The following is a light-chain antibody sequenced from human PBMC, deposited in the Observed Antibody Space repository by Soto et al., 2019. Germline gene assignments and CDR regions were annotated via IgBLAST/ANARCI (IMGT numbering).Light chain of an antibody. CDR2: AAS. Sequence: DIQMTQSPSSMSASVGDRVTITCRASQGISSWLAWYQQKPGPAPKLLIYAASSLQSGIPARFSGSGSGTEFTLTISSLQSEDFAVYYCQQYHNWPITFGQGTRLEIK. CDR1: QGISSW. CDR3: QQYHNWPIT. V-gene: IGKV1-12*01. J-gene: IGKJ5*01.